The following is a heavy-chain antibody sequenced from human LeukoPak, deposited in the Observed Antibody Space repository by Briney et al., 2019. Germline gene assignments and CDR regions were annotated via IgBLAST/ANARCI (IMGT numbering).Heavy chain of an antibody. CDR3: TKNTGDFDI. D-gene: IGHD4-17*01. CDR1: GFTFSHAW. Sequence: GGSLRLSCAASGFTFSHAWMNWVRRPPGKGWEGFGRVKSVTEGGAIDYAAPVKGRFTISRDDSKNTVYLQMDSLKTEDTAMYYCTKNTGDFDIWGQGTMVIVSS. V-gene: IGHV3-15*07. J-gene: IGHJ3*02. CDR2: VKSVTEGGAI.